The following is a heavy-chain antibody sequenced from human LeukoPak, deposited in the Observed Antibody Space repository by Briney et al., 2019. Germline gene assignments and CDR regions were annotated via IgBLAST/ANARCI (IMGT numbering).Heavy chain of an antibody. D-gene: IGHD5-24*01. CDR2: ISSSSSYI. CDR1: EFTFSSYT. V-gene: IGHV3-21*01. J-gene: IGHJ4*02. Sequence: GGSLRLSCAASEFTFSSYTMNWVRQAPGKGLEWVSSISSSSSYIYYADSVKGRFTISRDNAKKSLYLQMNSLRAEDTAVYYCARVGEKAFHLWPEIDYWGQGTLVTVSS. CDR3: ARVGEKAFHLWPEIDY.